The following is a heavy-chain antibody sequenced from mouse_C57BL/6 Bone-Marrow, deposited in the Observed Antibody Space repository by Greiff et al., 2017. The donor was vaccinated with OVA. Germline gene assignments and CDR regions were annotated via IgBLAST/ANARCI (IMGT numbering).Heavy chain of an antibody. CDR2: IDPSDSYT. CDR3: ARSGYPTWFAY. D-gene: IGHD2-2*01. V-gene: IGHV1-50*01. CDR1: GYTFTSYW. Sequence: QVQLQQPGAELVKPGASVKLSCKASGYTFTSYWMQWVKQRPGQGLEWIGEIDPSDSYTNYTQKFKGKATLTVDTSSSTAYMQLSSLTSEDSAVYYCARSGYPTWFAYWGQGTLVTVSA. J-gene: IGHJ3*01.